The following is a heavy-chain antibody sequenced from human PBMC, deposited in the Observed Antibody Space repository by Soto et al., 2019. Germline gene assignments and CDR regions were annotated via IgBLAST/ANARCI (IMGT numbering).Heavy chain of an antibody. D-gene: IGHD2-15*01. CDR1: GYSFSTYW. CDR2: IDPRDSYS. J-gene: IGHJ6*02. V-gene: IGHV5-10-1*04. CDR3: ATQRSPHGRGGYHGLDV. Sequence: GESLKISCKGSGYSFSTYWINWVRQMPGKGLEWMGRIDPRDSYSDYSPSFESQVTISADNSLTTAYLQWGSLKASDTAIYYCATQRSPHGRGGYHGLDVWGQGTTVTVSS.